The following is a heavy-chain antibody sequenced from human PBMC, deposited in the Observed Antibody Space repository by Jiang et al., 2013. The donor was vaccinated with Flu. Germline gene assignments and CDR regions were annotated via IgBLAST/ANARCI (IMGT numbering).Heavy chain of an antibody. CDR3: ARVVTTVTDDWFDP. J-gene: IGHJ5*02. D-gene: IGHD4-17*01. CDR2: IYINGRT. Sequence: SISSYSWSWIRQPAGKGLEWIGNIYINGRTNYNPSLKSRVTMSVDTSKNQLSLKLSSVTAADTAVYYCARVVTTVTDDWFDPWGQGTLVTVSS. CDR1: SISSYS. V-gene: IGHV4-4*07.